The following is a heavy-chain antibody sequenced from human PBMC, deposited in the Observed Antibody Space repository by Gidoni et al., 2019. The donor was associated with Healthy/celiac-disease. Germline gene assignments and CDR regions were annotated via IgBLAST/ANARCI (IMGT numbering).Heavy chain of an antibody. D-gene: IGHD4-4*01. V-gene: IGHV4-4*02. CDR1: GGSISSSNG. CDR3: AGTTVAANAFDI. J-gene: IGHJ3*02. Sequence: QVQLQDSGPGLVKPSGTLSLTCAVPGGSISSSNGWSGVRQPPGKGLEWIGEIYHCGSTNYNPSLKRRVTISVDKSKNQFSLKLSSVTAADTAVYYCAGTTVAANAFDIWGQGTMVTVSS. CDR2: IYHCGST.